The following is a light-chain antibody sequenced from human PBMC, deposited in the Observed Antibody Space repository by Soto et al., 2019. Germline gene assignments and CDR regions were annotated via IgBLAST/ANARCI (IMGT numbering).Light chain of an antibody. CDR3: QQYGSSPLT. J-gene: IGKJ4*01. CDR1: QSVDNN. Sequence: VLTQSPATLSVSPGERSTLSCRASQSVDNNLAWYQQKPGQAPRLLIYGASTRATGIPARFSGSGSGTDFTLTISRLEPEDFAVYYCQQYGSSPLTFGGGTKVDIK. CDR2: GAS. V-gene: IGKV3-20*01.